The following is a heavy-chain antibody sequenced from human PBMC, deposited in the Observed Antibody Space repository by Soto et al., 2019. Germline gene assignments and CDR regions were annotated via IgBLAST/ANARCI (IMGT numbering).Heavy chain of an antibody. CDR1: GFTFTSSA. D-gene: IGHD3-9*01. J-gene: IGHJ2*01. CDR2: IVVGSGNT. V-gene: IGHV1-58*01. CDR3: AAERNRLRYFDWLPARSDGAVS. Sequence: WASVKVSCKASGFTFTSSAVQWVRQARGQRLEWIGWIVVGSGNTNYAQKFQERVTITRDMSTSTAYMELSSLRSEDTAVYYCAAERNRLRYFDWLPARSDGAVSRGR.